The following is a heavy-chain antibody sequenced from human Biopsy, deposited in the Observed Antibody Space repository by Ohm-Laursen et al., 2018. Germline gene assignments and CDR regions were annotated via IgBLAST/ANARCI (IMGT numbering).Heavy chain of an antibody. D-gene: IGHD3-16*01. CDR2: MHNSGST. V-gene: IGHV4-39*01. Sequence: SETLSLTCTVSGDSISSSNFYWAWIRQPPGKGLEWIGSMHNSGSTYYNPSLKSRVTISIDASKNQFSLKLTSVTAADTTVYYCVRHALRLGPKKNWLDTWGQGTLATVSS. CDR1: GDSISSSNFY. J-gene: IGHJ5*02. CDR3: VRHALRLGPKKNWLDT.